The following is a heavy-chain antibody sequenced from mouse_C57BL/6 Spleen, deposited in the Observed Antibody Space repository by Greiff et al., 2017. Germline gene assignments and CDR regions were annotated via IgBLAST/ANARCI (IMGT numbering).Heavy chain of an antibody. J-gene: IGHJ4*01. CDR3: ARGDGSLDY. Sequence: LVEPGASVKISCKASGYAFSSSWMNWVKQRPGKGLEWIGRIYPGDGDTNYNGKFKGKATLTADKSSSTAYMQLSSLTSEDSAVYFCARGDGSLDYWGQGTSVTVSS. V-gene: IGHV1-82*01. CDR2: IYPGDGDT. CDR1: GYAFSSSW. D-gene: IGHD1-1*01.